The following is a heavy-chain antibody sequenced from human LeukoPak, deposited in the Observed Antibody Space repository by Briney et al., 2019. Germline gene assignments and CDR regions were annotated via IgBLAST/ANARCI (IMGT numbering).Heavy chain of an antibody. Sequence: GASVKVSCKASGGTFSSYAISWVRQAPGQGLEWMGGIIPIFGTANYAQKLQGRVTMTTDTSTSTAYMELRSLRSDDTAVYYCARNPYDCSGGSCYLGFSYYYYYYMDVWGKGTTVTVSS. CDR3: ARNPYDCSGGSCYLGFSYYYYYYMDV. D-gene: IGHD2-15*01. J-gene: IGHJ6*03. V-gene: IGHV1-69*05. CDR2: IIPIFGTA. CDR1: GGTFSSYA.